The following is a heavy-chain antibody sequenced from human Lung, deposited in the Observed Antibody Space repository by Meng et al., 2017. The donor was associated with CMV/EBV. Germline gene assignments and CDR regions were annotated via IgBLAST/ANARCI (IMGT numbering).Heavy chain of an antibody. J-gene: IGHJ4*02. D-gene: IGHD3-10*01. V-gene: IGHV1-8*01. Sequence: ASVXVSXKASGYTFTNYDINWVRRATGQGLEWLGWINPNNYNTGYAHQFQGRVTMTRTTSISTAYLELSGLRSEDTAVYYCARGRAGSGSPYYCAYWGTGTXVTGAS. CDR3: ARGRAGSGSPYYCAY. CDR2: INPNNYNT. CDR1: GYTFTNYD.